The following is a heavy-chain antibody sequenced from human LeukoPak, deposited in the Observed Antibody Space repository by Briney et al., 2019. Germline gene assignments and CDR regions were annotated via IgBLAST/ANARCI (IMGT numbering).Heavy chain of an antibody. J-gene: IGHJ4*02. V-gene: IGHV3-23*01. CDR1: GFTFSSYA. Sequence: TGGSLRLSCAASGFTFSSYAMSWVRQAPGKGLEWVSAISGSGGNTYYADSVKGRFTISRDNSKNTLYLQMNSLRAEDTAVYYCAKVGYYYGSGSPHFFDYWGQGTLVTVSS. CDR2: ISGSGGNT. CDR3: AKVGYYYGSGSPHFFDY. D-gene: IGHD3-10*01.